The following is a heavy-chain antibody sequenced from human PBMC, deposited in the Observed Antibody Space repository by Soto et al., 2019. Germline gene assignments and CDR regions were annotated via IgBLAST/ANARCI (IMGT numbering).Heavy chain of an antibody. Sequence: ASVKVSCKASGYTFTNYAMHWVRQAPGQRLEWMGWINAGNGNTKYSQKFQGRVTITRDTSASTAYMELSSLRSEDTAVYYCARVPSSSGRAHFDYWGQGTLVTVSS. CDR3: ARVPSSSGRAHFDY. V-gene: IGHV1-3*01. D-gene: IGHD2-15*01. CDR2: INAGNGNT. CDR1: GYTFTNYA. J-gene: IGHJ4*02.